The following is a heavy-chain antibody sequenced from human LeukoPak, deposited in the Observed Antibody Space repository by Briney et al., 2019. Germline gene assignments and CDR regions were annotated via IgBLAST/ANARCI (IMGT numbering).Heavy chain of an antibody. CDR3: ARASFHSGSHYFDY. J-gene: IGHJ4*02. V-gene: IGHV1-8*01. Sequence: ASVKVSCKASGYTFTSYDINWVRQATGQGLEWMGWMNPNSGNTGYAQKFQGRVTMTRDTSTSTVYMELSSLRSEDTAVYYCARASFHSGSHYFDYWGQGTLVTVSS. CDR1: GYTFTSYD. D-gene: IGHD3-10*01. CDR2: MNPNSGNT.